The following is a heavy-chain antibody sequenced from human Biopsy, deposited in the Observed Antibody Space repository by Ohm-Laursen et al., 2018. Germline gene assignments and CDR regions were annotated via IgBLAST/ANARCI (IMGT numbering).Heavy chain of an antibody. J-gene: IGHJ4*02. CDR1: GDSINSSY. D-gene: IGHD2-15*01. CDR3: ARRGSGGRSFDY. V-gene: IGHV4-59*08. CDR2: ISNSGNT. Sequence: GTLSLTWTVSGDSINSSYWSRIRQAPGKGLEWIGFISNSGNTNYNPSLKSRVTISADTSKNQFSLKLGSVTVADTAVFYCARRGSGGRSFDYWGQGSLVTVSS.